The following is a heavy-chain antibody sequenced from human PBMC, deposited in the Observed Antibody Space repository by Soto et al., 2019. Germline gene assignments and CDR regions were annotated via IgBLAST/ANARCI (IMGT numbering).Heavy chain of an antibody. Sequence: QVQLQESGPGLVKPSETLSLTCTVSGGSISSYYWSWIRQPPGKGLEWIGYIYYSGSTNYNPSLKSRVTISVDTSKNQFSLKLSSVTAADTAVYYCARGGYCSGGGCPSEFDYWGQGTLVTVSS. D-gene: IGHD2-15*01. J-gene: IGHJ4*02. CDR2: IYYSGST. CDR1: GGSISSYY. V-gene: IGHV4-59*01. CDR3: ARGGYCSGGGCPSEFDY.